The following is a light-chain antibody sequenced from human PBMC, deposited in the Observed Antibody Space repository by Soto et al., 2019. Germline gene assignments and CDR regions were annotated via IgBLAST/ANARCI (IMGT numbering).Light chain of an antibody. CDR2: GAS. CDR1: SNVISSY. Sequence: HSSSTLSYSPGEGATLSCRATSNVISSYVAWYQQKPGQAPRPLIYGASTRATGIPARFSGSGSGTEFTLTISSLEPEDFAVYYCQQYSNSPQTFGQGTKVDIK. J-gene: IGKJ1*01. CDR3: QQYSNSPQT. V-gene: IGKV3-20*01.